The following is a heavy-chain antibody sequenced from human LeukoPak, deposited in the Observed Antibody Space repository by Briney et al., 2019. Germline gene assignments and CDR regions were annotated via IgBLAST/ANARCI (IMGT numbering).Heavy chain of an antibody. CDR1: GGTFSSYA. J-gene: IGHJ4*02. CDR3: ARDSRAIAAAPFDY. CDR2: IIPVFGTA. D-gene: IGHD6-13*01. Sequence: ASVKVSCKASGGTFSSYAISWVRQAPGQGLEWMGGIIPVFGTANYAQKFQGRVTITADEFTSTAYMELSSLRSEDTAVYYCARDSRAIAAAPFDYWGQGTLVTVSS. V-gene: IGHV1-69*13.